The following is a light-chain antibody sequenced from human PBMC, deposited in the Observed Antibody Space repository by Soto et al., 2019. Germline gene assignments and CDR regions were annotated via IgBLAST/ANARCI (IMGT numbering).Light chain of an antibody. CDR3: CSYAGSSTYV. Sequence: QSALTQPASVSGSPGQSITISCTGTSRDVGIYNLVSWYQLHPGKVPKLIIYEDTKRPSGISSRFSGSESGITAFLTISGLQAEDDADYYCCSYAGSSTYVFGTGTKVTVL. CDR1: SRDVGIYNL. J-gene: IGLJ1*01. CDR2: EDT. V-gene: IGLV2-23*01.